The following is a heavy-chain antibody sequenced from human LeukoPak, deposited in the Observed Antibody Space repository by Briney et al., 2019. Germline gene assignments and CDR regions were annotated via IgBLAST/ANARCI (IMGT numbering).Heavy chain of an antibody. V-gene: IGHV7-4-1*02. J-gene: IGHJ3*02. Sequence: GSSVKVSCKASGGTFSSYAISWVRQAPGQGLEWMGWINTNTGNPTYAQGFTGRFVFSLDTSVSTAYLQISSLKAEDTAVYYCARDSHIVVVPAPSRMDAFDIWGQGTMVTVSS. CDR2: INTNTGNP. D-gene: IGHD2-2*01. CDR3: ARDSHIVVVPAPSRMDAFDI. CDR1: GGTFSSYA.